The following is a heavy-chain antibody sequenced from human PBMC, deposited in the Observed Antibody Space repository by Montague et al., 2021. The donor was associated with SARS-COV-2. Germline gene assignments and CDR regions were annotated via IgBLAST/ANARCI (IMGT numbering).Heavy chain of an antibody. J-gene: IGHJ4*02. CDR1: GGSISAYY. CDR2: MYNSRSS. Sequence: SETLSLTCTVSGGSISAYYWSWIRQPPGKGLEWIAYMYNSRSSNYNPSLKSRVTISVDTSKNQFSLKLSSVTAADTAVYYCARGLAELRYFDWYHYYFDYWGQGTLVTVSS. D-gene: IGHD3-9*01. V-gene: IGHV4-59*12. CDR3: ARGLAELRYFDWYHYYFDY.